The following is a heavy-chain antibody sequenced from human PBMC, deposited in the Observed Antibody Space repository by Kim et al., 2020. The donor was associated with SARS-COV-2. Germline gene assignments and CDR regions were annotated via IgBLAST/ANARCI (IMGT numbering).Heavy chain of an antibody. CDR3: AKDGQGFWSGYWPYWYFDL. CDR2: ISGSGGST. Sequence: GGSLRLSCAASGFTFSSYAMSWVRQAPGKGLEWVSAISGSGGSTYYADSVKGRFTISRDNSKNTLYLQMNSLRAEDTAVYYCAKDGQGFWSGYWPYWYFDLWGRGTLVTVSS. CDR1: GFTFSSYA. D-gene: IGHD3-3*01. J-gene: IGHJ2*01. V-gene: IGHV3-23*01.